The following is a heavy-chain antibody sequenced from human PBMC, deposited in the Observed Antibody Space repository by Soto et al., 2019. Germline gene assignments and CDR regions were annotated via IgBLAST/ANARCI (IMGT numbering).Heavy chain of an antibody. V-gene: IGHV5-10-1*01. CDR1: GYSFSSHW. Sequence: HGESLKISCKGSGYSFSSHWISWVRQMPGKGLEWMGRIDPMNSYTSYSPSFQGHVTISADKSLSTAYLQWNTLKASDTAMYYCAITYCSTSNCYSGYYYYGIDVWGQGTTVTVSS. D-gene: IGHD2-15*01. CDR2: IDPMNSYT. CDR3: AITYCSTSNCYSGYYYYGIDV. J-gene: IGHJ6*02.